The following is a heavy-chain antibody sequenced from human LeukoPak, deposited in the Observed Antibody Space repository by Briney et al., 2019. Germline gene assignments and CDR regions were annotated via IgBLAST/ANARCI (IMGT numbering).Heavy chain of an antibody. V-gene: IGHV1-69*13. CDR2: IIPIFGTA. CDR3: ARANFVVVPASTHYYYYMDV. J-gene: IGHJ6*03. D-gene: IGHD2-2*01. Sequence: ASVKVSCKASGDTFSSYAISWVRQAPGQGLEWMGGIIPIFGTANYAQKFQGRVTITADESTSTAYMELSSLRSEDTAVYYCARANFVVVPASTHYYYYMDVWGKGTTVTVSS. CDR1: GDTFSSYA.